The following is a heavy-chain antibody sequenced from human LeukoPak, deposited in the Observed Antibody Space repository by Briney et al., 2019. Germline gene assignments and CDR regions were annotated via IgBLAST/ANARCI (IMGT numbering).Heavy chain of an antibody. D-gene: IGHD5-12*01. CDR3: ATAVSGYSGYGYFVWVY. CDR2: FDPEDGET. CDR1: GYTLTELS. V-gene: IGHV1-24*01. Sequence: ASVKVSCKVSGYTLTELSMHWVRQAPGKGLEWMGGFDPEDGETIYAQKFQGRVTMTEDTSTDTAYMELSSLRSEDTAVYYCATAVSGYSGYGYFVWVYWGQGTLVTISS. J-gene: IGHJ4*02.